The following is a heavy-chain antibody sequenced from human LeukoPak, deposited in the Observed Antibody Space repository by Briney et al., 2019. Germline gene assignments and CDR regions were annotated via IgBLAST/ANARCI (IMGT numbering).Heavy chain of an antibody. CDR2: ISGSGGNT. CDR3: VKHSAPVLAAARFDY. Sequence: GGSLRLSCAASGFPFSNYAVSWVRQAPGKGLEWVSVISGSGGNTYYADSVKGRFTISRDNSKNTLYLQMNSLRAEDTALYYCVKHSAPVLAAARFDYWGQGNLVTVSS. J-gene: IGHJ4*02. CDR1: GFPFSNYA. D-gene: IGHD2-2*01. V-gene: IGHV3-23*01.